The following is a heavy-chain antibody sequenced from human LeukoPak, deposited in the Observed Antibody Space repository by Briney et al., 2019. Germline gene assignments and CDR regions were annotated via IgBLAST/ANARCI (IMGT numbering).Heavy chain of an antibody. CDR1: GFTFSSYG. D-gene: IGHD6-13*01. CDR2: ISYDGSNK. CDR3: AKLDSSSWGFDY. Sequence: RSLRLSCAASGFTFSSYGMHWVRQAPGKGLEWVAVISYDGSNKYYADSVKGRFTISRDNSKNTLYLQMNSLRAEDTAVYYCAKLDSSSWGFDYWGQGTLVTVSS. V-gene: IGHV3-30*18. J-gene: IGHJ4*02.